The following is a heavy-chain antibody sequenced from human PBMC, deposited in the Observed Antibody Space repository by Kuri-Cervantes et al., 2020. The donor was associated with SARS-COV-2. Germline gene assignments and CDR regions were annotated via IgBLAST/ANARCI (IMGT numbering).Heavy chain of an antibody. J-gene: IGHJ6*02. CDR3: ARGGYDFWSGYYGEDYYYYYGMDV. CDR1: GFTFSDHY. CDR2: ISYDGSSE. D-gene: IGHD3-3*01. V-gene: IGHV3-30*03. Sequence: SLRLSCAASGFTFSDHYMDWVRQAPGKGLEWVAVISYDGSSEYYVDSVKCRFTISRDNSKNTLYLQMNSLSAEDTAAYYCARGGYDFWSGYYGEDYYYYYGMDVWGQGTMVTVSS.